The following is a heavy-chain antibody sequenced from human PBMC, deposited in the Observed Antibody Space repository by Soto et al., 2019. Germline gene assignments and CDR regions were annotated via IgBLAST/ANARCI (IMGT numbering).Heavy chain of an antibody. CDR2: IYPGNSNT. CDR3: ARPSDVGLASSFDY. Sequence: PGESLKISCKGSGYIFTNYWIGWVRQMPGTGLEWMGIIYPGNSNTRYSPSFQGQVTMSADKSISTAYLQWSSLRASDTAMYYCARPSDVGLASSFDYWGQGSQVTV. V-gene: IGHV5-51*01. CDR1: GYIFTNYW. J-gene: IGHJ4*02.